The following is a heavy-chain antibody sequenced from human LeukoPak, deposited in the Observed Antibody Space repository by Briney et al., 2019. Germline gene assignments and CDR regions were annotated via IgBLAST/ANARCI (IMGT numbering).Heavy chain of an antibody. D-gene: IGHD6-13*01. CDR3: AKATAAGMGFDY. CDR2: ISGRGGST. J-gene: IGHJ4*02. V-gene: IGHV3-23*01. Sequence: GGSLRLSCAASGFTFSSYAMSWVRQAPGKGLEWVSAISGRGGSTYYADSVKGRFTISRDNSKNTLYLQMNSLRAEDTAVYYCAKATAAGMGFDYWGQGTLVTVSS. CDR1: GFTFSSYA.